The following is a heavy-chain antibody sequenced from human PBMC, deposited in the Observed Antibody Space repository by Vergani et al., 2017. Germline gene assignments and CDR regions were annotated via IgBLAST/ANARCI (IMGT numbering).Heavy chain of an antibody. CDR3: ARATLGFGELLSIYYYMDV. V-gene: IGHV4-59*01. Sequence: QVQLQESGPGLVKPSEPLSLTCTVSGGSLSSYYWSWIRQPPGKGLEWIGYIYYSGSTNYNPSLKSRFTISVDTSKNQFSLKLSSVTAADTAVYYCARATLGFGELLSIYYYMDVWGKGTTVTVSS. CDR1: GGSLSSYY. J-gene: IGHJ6*03. D-gene: IGHD3-10*01. CDR2: IYYSGST.